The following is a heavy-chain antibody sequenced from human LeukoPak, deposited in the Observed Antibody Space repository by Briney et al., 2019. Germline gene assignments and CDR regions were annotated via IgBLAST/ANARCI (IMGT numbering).Heavy chain of an antibody. J-gene: IGHJ3*02. CDR1: DDSVSSSHW. Sequence: SGTLSLTCAVSDDSVSSSHWWSWVRQPPGKGLEWIGEVYHTGGTNYNSSLKSRVTISVDRSNNRFSLSLRSVTAADTAVYYCAREASITMVRGVIPHAFDIWGQGTMVTVSS. D-gene: IGHD3-10*01. CDR3: AREASITMVRGVIPHAFDI. CDR2: VYHTGGT. V-gene: IGHV4-4*02.